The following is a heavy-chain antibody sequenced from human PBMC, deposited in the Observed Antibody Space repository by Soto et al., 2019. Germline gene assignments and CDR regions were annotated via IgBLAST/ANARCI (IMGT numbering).Heavy chain of an antibody. CDR1: GGSVSSLTYS. D-gene: IGHD6-19*01. V-gene: IGHV4-39*01. J-gene: IGHJ5*01. CDR2: MYYDGST. CDR3: SRHRGGTIAVPGQGDNWFDS. Sequence: QVELQESGPGLVKPSETLSLTCTVSGGSVSSLTYSWGWIRQPPRKELEWIGTMYYDGSTYYNPSLRNRVTISVDTSRNHFSLKMTSVTAADTAVYYCSRHRGGTIAVPGQGDNWFDSWGQRTIVTVSS.